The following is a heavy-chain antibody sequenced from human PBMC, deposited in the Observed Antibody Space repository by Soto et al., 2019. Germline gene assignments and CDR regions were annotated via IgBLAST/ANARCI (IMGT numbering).Heavy chain of an antibody. D-gene: IGHD3-16*01. J-gene: IGHJ5*02. CDR2: VHYSGST. CDR3: ARDYWDAYYSNWFDP. CDR1: GASINSYY. V-gene: IGHV4-59*01. Sequence: SETLSLTCTVSGASINSYYWSWIRQPPGKGLEWIGYVHYSGSTSYNPSLKSRLTISVDTSKPQFSLKLTSVTAADTAVYYCARDYWDAYYSNWFDPWGPGTLVTVSS.